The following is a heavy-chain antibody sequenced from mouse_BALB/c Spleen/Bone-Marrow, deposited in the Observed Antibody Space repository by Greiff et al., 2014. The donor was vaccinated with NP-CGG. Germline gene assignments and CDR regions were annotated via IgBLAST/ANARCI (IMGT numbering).Heavy chain of an antibody. J-gene: IGHJ2*01. CDR1: GFNFKDTY. D-gene: IGHD1-1*01. V-gene: IGHV14-3*02. CDR3: ARVQLLRGRGLDY. CDR2: IDPATGNT. Sequence: EVQLVESGAELVKPGASVKLSCTASGFNFKDTYMHWVKQRPEQGLEWIGRIDPATGNTKYDPKFQGKATITADTSSNTAYLQLSSLTSEDTAVYYCARVQLLRGRGLDYWGQGTTLTVSS.